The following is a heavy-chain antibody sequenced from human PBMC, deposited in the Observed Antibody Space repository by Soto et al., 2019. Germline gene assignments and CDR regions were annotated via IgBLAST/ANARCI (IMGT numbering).Heavy chain of an antibody. Sequence: QVQLVQSGAEVKKPGASVKVSCKASGYTFTSYDINWVRQATGQGLEWMGWMNPNSGNTGYAQKFQGRVTMTRNTSITTAYMELSSLRSEDTAVYYCAREAKVDYYYGMDVWGQGTTVTVSS. CDR2: MNPNSGNT. V-gene: IGHV1-8*01. CDR1: GYTFTSYD. CDR3: AREAKVDYYYGMDV. J-gene: IGHJ6*02.